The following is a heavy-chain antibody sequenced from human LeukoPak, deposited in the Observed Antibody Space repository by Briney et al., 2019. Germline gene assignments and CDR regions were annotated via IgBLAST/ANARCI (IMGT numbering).Heavy chain of an antibody. J-gene: IGHJ4*02. CDR3: AKDSGFIPRYGYGPESSFDY. D-gene: IGHD5-18*01. Sequence: GGSLRLSCAASGFTFSSYGMHWVRQAPGKGLEWVAVISYDGSNKYYADSVKGRFTISRDNSKNTLYLQMNSLRAEDTAVYYCAKDSGFIPRYGYGPESSFDYWGQGTLVTVSS. CDR2: ISYDGSNK. CDR1: GFTFSSYG. V-gene: IGHV3-30*18.